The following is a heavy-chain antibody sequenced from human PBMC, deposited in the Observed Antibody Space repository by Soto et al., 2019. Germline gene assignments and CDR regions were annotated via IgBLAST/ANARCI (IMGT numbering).Heavy chain of an antibody. CDR3: ARDRPPIDY. J-gene: IGHJ4*02. Sequence: GGSLRLSCAASGFTFSSYAIHWVRQAPGKGLEWVAVISYDGSNKYYADSVKGRFTISRDNSKNTLYLQMNSLRAEDTAVYYCARDRPPIDYWGQGTLVTVSS. CDR2: ISYDGSNK. V-gene: IGHV3-30-3*01. D-gene: IGHD3-22*01. CDR1: GFTFSSYA.